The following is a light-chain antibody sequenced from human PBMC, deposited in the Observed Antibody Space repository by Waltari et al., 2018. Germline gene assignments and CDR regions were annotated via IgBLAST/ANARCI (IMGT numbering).Light chain of an antibody. V-gene: IGKV3D-15*01. CDR1: QSVSSH. J-gene: IGKJ4*01. Sequence: EIVMTQSPATLSVSPGERATLSCRASQSVSSHVAWYKQKPGQAPRLLMFVASTRATGIPARFSGSGYGTEFTLTISSLQSEDSGVYYCQHYENWPHTFGGGTKVEIK. CDR3: QHYENWPHT. CDR2: VAS.